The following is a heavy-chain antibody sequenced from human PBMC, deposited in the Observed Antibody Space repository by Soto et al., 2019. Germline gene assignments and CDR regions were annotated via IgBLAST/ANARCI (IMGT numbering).Heavy chain of an antibody. CDR3: ARAFFYGDYVNWFDP. Sequence: GASVKVPCKASGYTFTSYGISWVRQAPGQGLEWMGWISAYNGNTNYAQKLQGRVTMTTDTSTSTAYMELRSLRSDDTAVYYCARAFFYGDYVNWFDPWGQGTLVTVSS. CDR1: GYTFTSYG. CDR2: ISAYNGNT. V-gene: IGHV1-18*01. J-gene: IGHJ5*02. D-gene: IGHD4-17*01.